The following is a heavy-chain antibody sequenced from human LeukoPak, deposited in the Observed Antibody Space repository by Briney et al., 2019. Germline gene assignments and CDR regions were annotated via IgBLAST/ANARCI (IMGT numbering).Heavy chain of an antibody. CDR3: AKDPSFGSGTLYPTFDY. Sequence: GGSLRLSCAASGFASSSYAMSWVRQTPGKGLEWVSSISGDGGSTYYADSLRGRFTISRDNFKNTLFLQVNSLRAEDTAVYYCAKDPSFGSGTLYPTFDYWGHGTLVAVSS. D-gene: IGHD3-10*01. V-gene: IGHV3-23*01. CDR2: ISGDGGST. J-gene: IGHJ4*01. CDR1: GFASSSYA.